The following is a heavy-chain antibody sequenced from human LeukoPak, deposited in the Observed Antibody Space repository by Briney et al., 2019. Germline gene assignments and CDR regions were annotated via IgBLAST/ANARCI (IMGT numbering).Heavy chain of an antibody. Sequence: GGSLRLSCAASGFTLSSYSMNWVRQAPGKGLEWVSYISSSSNTIYYADSVKGRFTISRDNAKNSLYLQMNSLRDEDTAVYYCARDLSGDYGMDVWGQGTTVTVSS. J-gene: IGHJ6*02. D-gene: IGHD3-10*01. V-gene: IGHV3-48*02. CDR1: GFTLSSYS. CDR2: ISSSSNTI. CDR3: ARDLSGDYGMDV.